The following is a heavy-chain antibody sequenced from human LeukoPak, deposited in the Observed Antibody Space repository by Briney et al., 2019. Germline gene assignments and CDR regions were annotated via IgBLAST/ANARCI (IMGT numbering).Heavy chain of an antibody. CDR2: IIPILGIA. Sequence: GASVKVSCKASGGTFSSYAISWVRQAPGQGLEWMGRIIPILGIANYAQKFQGRVTITADKSTSTAYMELSSLRSEDTAVYYCAREIASGYYGMDVWGQGTTVTASS. J-gene: IGHJ6*02. V-gene: IGHV1-69*04. CDR1: GGTFSSYA. CDR3: AREIASGYYGMDV. D-gene: IGHD2-21*01.